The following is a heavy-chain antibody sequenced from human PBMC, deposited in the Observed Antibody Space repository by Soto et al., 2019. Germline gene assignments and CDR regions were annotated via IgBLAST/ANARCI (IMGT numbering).Heavy chain of an antibody. V-gene: IGHV4-31*03. CDR2: ISYSGRT. Sequence: QVQLQESGPGLVKPSQTLSLTCTVSGGSISSRGFDWTWIRQHPEKGLEWIGHISYSGRTSYNPSLKPRLTISLDTSKNQCSLKVTSMTAADTAVYYCARAHNVDRSGYPDAFDVWGQGTMVTVSS. D-gene: IGHD3-22*01. CDR1: GGSISSRGFD. CDR3: ARAHNVDRSGYPDAFDV. J-gene: IGHJ3*01.